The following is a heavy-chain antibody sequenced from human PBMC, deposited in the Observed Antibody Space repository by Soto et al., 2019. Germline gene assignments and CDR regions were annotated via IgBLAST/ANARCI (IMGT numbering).Heavy chain of an antibody. CDR2: IYYSGST. Sequence: QVQLQESGPGLVKPSETLSLTCTVSGGSINPYYCSWIRQPPGKGLEWIGYIYYSGSTKYNPSLKSLVTVSVDTPNNQFALKLTSVTAADTAVYYCARGGRWGSDAFDVWGQGTMVTVSS. V-gene: IGHV4-59*01. CDR1: GGSINPYY. J-gene: IGHJ3*01. CDR3: ARGGRWGSDAFDV. D-gene: IGHD3-16*01.